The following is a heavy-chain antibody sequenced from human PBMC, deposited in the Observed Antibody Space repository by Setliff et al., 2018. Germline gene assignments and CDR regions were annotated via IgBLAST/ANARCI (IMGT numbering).Heavy chain of an antibody. D-gene: IGHD6-13*01. J-gene: IGHJ4*02. CDR3: ARGAYSSSWYVGGVYGY. CDR2: ISAYNGNT. Sequence: SVTVSCKASGYTFTSYGISWVRQAPGQGLEWMGWISAYNGNTNYAQKLQGRVTMTTDTSTSTAYMELRSLRSDDTAVYYCARGAYSSSWYVGGVYGYWGQGTLVTVSS. CDR1: GYTFTSYG. V-gene: IGHV1-18*01.